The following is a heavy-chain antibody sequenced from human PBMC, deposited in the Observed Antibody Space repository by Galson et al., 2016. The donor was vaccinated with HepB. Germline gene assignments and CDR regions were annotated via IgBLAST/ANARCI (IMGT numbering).Heavy chain of an antibody. Sequence: SLRLSCAASGTTFHDHAMHWVRQVPGKALEWVSGIGWDGRKVAYADSVKGRFIIYRDNVKKIVYLQMNSLRPEDTALYYCTRPQPPISVGSTTYYYNGMDVWGKGTTVTVSS. CDR3: TRPQPPISVGSTTYYYNGMDV. J-gene: IGHJ6*04. CDR1: GTTFHDHA. D-gene: IGHD6-19*01. V-gene: IGHV3-9*01. CDR2: IGWDGRKV.